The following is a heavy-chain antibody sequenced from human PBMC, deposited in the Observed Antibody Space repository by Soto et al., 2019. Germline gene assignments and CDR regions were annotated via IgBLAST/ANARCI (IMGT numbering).Heavy chain of an antibody. D-gene: IGHD2-21*01. V-gene: IGHV3-11*01. CDR2: ISSSGTTI. Sequence: QVQLVESGGGLVKPGGSLRLSCAASGFTFSDYYMNWIRQAPGKGLEWVSYISSSGTTIYYADSVKGRFTISRDNAKNSLVLQMNSLKAEDTPLYYCARGHSIFYGMDVWGQGTTVTVSS. J-gene: IGHJ6*02. CDR3: ARGHSIFYGMDV. CDR1: GFTFSDYY.